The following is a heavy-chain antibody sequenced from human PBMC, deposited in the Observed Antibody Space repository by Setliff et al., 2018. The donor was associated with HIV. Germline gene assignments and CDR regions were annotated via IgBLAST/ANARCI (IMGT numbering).Heavy chain of an antibody. CDR3: ARGLGRGSGTYYNPPGY. CDR2: IYHTGTT. V-gene: IGHV4-59*12. J-gene: IGHJ4*02. D-gene: IGHD3-10*01. Sequence: SETLSLTCAVSGGPINNYFWSWIRQPPGKGLEYIGYIYHTGTTDYNPSLKSRASMSLDKSGNQFSLNLTSVTAADTAVYFCARGLGRGSGTYYNPPGYWGPGTLVTVSS. CDR1: GGPINNYF.